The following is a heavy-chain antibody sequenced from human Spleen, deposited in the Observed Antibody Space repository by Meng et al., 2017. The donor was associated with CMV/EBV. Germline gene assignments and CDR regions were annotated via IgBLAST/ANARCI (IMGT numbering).Heavy chain of an antibody. CDR2: IIPIFGTA. Sequence: SVKVSCKASGGTFSSYAISWVRQAPGQGLEWMGGIIPIFGTANYAQKFQGRVTMTTDTSTSTAYMELRSLRSDDTAVYYCARDRGCSSTSCYIFGFDPWGQGTLVTVSS. J-gene: IGHJ5*02. CDR3: ARDRGCSSTSCYIFGFDP. CDR1: GGTFSSYA. D-gene: IGHD2-2*02. V-gene: IGHV1-69*05.